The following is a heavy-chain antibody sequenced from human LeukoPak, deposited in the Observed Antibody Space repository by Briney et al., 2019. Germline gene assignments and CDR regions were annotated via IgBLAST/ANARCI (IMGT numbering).Heavy chain of an antibody. CDR2: ISSSGSTI. D-gene: IGHD1/OR15-1a*01. Sequence: GGSLRLSCAASGFTFSRYEMNWVRQAPGKGLEWVSYISSSGSTIYYADSVKGRFTISRDNAKNSLYLQMNSLRAEDTAVYYCARDLEEPYTSPFDYWGQGTLVTVSS. J-gene: IGHJ4*02. CDR3: ARDLEEPYTSPFDY. V-gene: IGHV3-48*03. CDR1: GFTFSRYE.